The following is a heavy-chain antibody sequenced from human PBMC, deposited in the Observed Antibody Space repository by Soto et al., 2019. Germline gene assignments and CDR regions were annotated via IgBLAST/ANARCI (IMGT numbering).Heavy chain of an antibody. CDR3: AADTGSGWYNSYYYYYGMDV. J-gene: IGHJ6*02. Sequence: ASVKVSCTASGFTFTSSAVEWVRQARGQRLEWLGWIVVGSGNTNYAQKFQERVTITRDMSTSTAYMELSSLRSEDTAVYYCAADTGSGWYNSYYYYYGMDVWGQGTTVTVSS. CDR1: GFTFTSSA. CDR2: IVVGSGNT. D-gene: IGHD6-19*01. V-gene: IGHV1-58*01.